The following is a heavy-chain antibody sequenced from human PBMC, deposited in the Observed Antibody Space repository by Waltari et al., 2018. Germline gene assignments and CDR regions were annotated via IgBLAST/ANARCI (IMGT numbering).Heavy chain of an antibody. CDR1: GGSISSYY. Sequence: QVQLQESGPGLVKPSETLSLTCTVSGGSISSYYWSWIRQPPGKGLEWIGYIYYSGSTNSNPSRKSRVTISVDTSKNQFSLKLSSVTAADTAVYYCARAQGIAAAGTWFDPWGQGTLVTVSS. V-gene: IGHV4-59*01. J-gene: IGHJ5*02. CDR3: ARAQGIAAAGTWFDP. D-gene: IGHD6-13*01. CDR2: IYYSGST.